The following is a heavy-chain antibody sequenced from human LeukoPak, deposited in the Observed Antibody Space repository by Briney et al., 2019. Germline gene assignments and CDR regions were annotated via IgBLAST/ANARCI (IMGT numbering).Heavy chain of an antibody. J-gene: IGHJ4*02. D-gene: IGHD2-15*01. V-gene: IGHV1-46*01. Sequence: ASVKVSCKVSGYTFTSYYMHWVRQAPGQGLEWMGIINPSGGSTSYAQKFQGRVTMTRDTSTSTVYMELSSLRSEDTAVYYCARDGAGRYCSGGSCYYFDYWGQGTLVTVSS. CDR2: INPSGGST. CDR3: ARDGAGRYCSGGSCYYFDY. CDR1: GYTFTSYY.